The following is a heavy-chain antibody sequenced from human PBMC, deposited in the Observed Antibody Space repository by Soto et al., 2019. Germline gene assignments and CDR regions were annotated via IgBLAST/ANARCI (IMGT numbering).Heavy chain of an antibody. CDR2: LYTADST. CDR3: ARGMGAAWATPLSH. Sequence: EVHLVESGGGLIQPGGSLRLSCIASGFNVDNVYMSWVRQAPGKGLEWVSVLYTADSTNYADSVKGRFTISRDSSKNTVYLQMDSLRAGDTAVYYCARGMGAAWATPLSHWGQGTLVIVSS. V-gene: IGHV3-53*01. D-gene: IGHD1-26*01. CDR1: GFNVDNVY. J-gene: IGHJ4*02.